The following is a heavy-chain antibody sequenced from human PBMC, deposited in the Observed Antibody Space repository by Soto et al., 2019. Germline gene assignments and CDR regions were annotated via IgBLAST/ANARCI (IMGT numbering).Heavy chain of an antibody. Sequence: SVKVSCKTSGATFSSYAITWVRQAPGQWLEWMGGIVPTVDTSTYAQKFQGRVTITADKFTNTVYMELSSLRSDDTAVYYCVRVVAIPGYPDNWGQGTLVTVSS. CDR2: IVPTVDTS. V-gene: IGHV1-69*06. J-gene: IGHJ4*02. CDR1: GATFSSYA. CDR3: VRVVAIPGYPDN. D-gene: IGHD5-12*01.